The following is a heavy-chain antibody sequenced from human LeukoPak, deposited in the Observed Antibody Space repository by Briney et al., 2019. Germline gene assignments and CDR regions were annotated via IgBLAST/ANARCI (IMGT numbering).Heavy chain of an antibody. CDR1: Y. D-gene: IGHD3-3*01. CDR3: ARPERYDFWSGQYYFDY. J-gene: IGHJ4*02. V-gene: IGHV4-34*01. Sequence: YXSWIRXPXGKGLEWIGEINHSGSTNYNPSLKSRVTISVDTSKNQFSLKLSSVTAADTAVYYCARPERYDFWSGQYYFDYWGQGTLVTVSS. CDR2: INHSGST.